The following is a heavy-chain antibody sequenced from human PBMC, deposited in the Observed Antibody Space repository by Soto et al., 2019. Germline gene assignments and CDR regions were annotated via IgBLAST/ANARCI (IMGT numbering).Heavy chain of an antibody. CDR1: GFTFSSYA. CDR3: AKYKEDSSSWGEHYYYYYMDV. D-gene: IGHD6-13*01. Sequence: GGSLRLSCAASGFTFSSYAMSWVRQAPGKGLEWVSAISGSGGSTYYADSVKGRFTISRDNSKNTLYLQMNSLRAEDTAVYYCAKYKEDSSSWGEHYYYYYMDVWGKGTTVTVSS. J-gene: IGHJ6*03. CDR2: ISGSGGST. V-gene: IGHV3-23*01.